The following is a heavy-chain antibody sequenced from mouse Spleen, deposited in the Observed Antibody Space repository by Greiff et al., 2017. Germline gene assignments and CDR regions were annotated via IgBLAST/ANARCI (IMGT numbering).Heavy chain of an antibody. CDR2: IYPGDGDT. CDR1: GYAFSSYW. D-gene: IGHD1-1*01. Sequence: QVQLKQSGAELVKPGASVKISCKASGYAFSSYWMNWVKQRPGKGLEWIGQIYPGDGDTNYNGKFKGKATLTADKSSSTAYMQLSSLTSEDSAVYFCARDHYGSSYDYWGQGTTLTVSS. J-gene: IGHJ2*01. V-gene: IGHV1-80*01. CDR3: ARDHYGSSYDY.